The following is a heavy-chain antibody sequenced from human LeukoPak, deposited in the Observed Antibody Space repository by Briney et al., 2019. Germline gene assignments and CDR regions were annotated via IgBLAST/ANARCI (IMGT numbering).Heavy chain of an antibody. V-gene: IGHV3-23*01. CDR2: ISGSGGST. D-gene: IGHD2-21*02. Sequence: PGGSLRLSCAASGFTFSSYAMSWVRQAPGKGLEWVSAISGSGGSTYYADSVKGRFTISRDNSKNTLYLQMNGLRAEDTAVYYCAKGAYQPLLLNYFDYWGQGTLVTVSS. CDR3: AKGAYQPLLLNYFDY. CDR1: GFTFSSYA. J-gene: IGHJ4*02.